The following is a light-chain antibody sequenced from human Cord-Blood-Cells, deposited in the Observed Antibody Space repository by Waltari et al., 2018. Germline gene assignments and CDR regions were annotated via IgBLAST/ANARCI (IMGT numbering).Light chain of an antibody. J-gene: IGKJ1*01. CDR2: DAS. Sequence: DIQMTQSPSSLSASVGDRVTNTCQASQDISNYLNWYQQKPGKAPKHLIYDASNLETGVPSRFSGSGSGTDFTFTISSLQPEDIATYYCQQYDNLPWTFGQGTKVEIK. V-gene: IGKV1-33*01. CDR3: QQYDNLPWT. CDR1: QDISNY.